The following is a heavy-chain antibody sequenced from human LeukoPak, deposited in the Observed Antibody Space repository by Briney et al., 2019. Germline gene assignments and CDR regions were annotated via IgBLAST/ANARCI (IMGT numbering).Heavy chain of an antibody. Sequence: GGPRRFSGEAPGLPFSRYGRHGVRQAPGKGLVWVSHISSDGSIRNYADSVKGRFTISRDNAKNMLSLQMNSLRADDTAMYYCASQVSTGHWGQGTLVTVSS. D-gene: IGHD3-10*01. V-gene: IGHV3-74*01. CDR2: ISSDGSIR. CDR1: GLPFSRYG. J-gene: IGHJ4*02. CDR3: ASQVSTGH.